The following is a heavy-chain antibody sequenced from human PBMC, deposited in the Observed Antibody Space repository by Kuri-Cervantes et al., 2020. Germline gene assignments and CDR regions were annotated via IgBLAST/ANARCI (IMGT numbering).Heavy chain of an antibody. CDR3: ASGSSGYYYAQYYFDY. CDR2: ISSSTSYK. J-gene: IGHJ4*02. D-gene: IGHD3-22*01. V-gene: IGHV3-21*03. Sequence: LSLTCAVYGGSFSGYYWNWVRQPPGKGLEWVASISSSTSYKNYADSVKGRFTISRDNAKNSLYLQMNSLRAEDTAVYYCASGSSGYYYAQYYFDYWGQGTLVTVSS. CDR1: GGSFSGYY.